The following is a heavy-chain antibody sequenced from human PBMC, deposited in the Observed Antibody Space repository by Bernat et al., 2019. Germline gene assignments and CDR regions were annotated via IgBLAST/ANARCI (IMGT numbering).Heavy chain of an antibody. CDR2: IIPIFGTA. CDR1: GGTFSSYA. V-gene: IGHV1-69*01. CDR3: ARDPHCSGGSCREALFHWFDP. Sequence: QVQLVQSGAEVKKPGSSVKVSRKASGGTFSSYAISWVRQAPGQGLEWMGGIIPIFGTANYAQQFQGRVTITADESTSTAYMELSSLISEDTAVYYCARDPHCSGGSCREALFHWFDPWGQGTLVTVSS. D-gene: IGHD2-15*01. J-gene: IGHJ5*02.